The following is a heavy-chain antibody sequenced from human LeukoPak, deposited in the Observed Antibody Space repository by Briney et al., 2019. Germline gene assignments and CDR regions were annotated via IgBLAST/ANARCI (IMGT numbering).Heavy chain of an antibody. CDR3: ARVDCSSGRWYTLDFDY. CDR1: GYTFTSYY. J-gene: IGHJ4*02. Sequence: ASVKVSCKASGYTFTSYYMHWVRQAPGQGLEWMGIINPSGGSTSYAPKFPGRVTVTRDTSTSTVYMELRSLRSEDTAVYYCARVDCSSGRWYTLDFDYWGEGTLVTVSS. D-gene: IGHD2-2*02. CDR2: INPSGGST. V-gene: IGHV1-46*03.